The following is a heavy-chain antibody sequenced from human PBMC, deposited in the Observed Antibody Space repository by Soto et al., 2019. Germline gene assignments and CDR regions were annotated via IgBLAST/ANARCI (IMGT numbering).Heavy chain of an antibody. J-gene: IGHJ5*01. CDR3: ARSPAGNFGITIEGSNCFDS. CDR1: GDTFTSYY. V-gene: IGHV1-46*01. CDR2: INPHGGST. Sequence: ASVKVSCKAPGDTFTSYYLNWVRQAPGQGLEWMGVINPHGGSTKYAQKFQGRITMTRDTSRSTVYMELSSLRSDDTAIYYFARSPAGNFGITIEGSNCFDSSDQGTPVIVSS. D-gene: IGHD3-3*01.